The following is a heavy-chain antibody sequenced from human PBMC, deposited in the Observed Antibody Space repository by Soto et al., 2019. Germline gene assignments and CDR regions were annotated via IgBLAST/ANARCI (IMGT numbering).Heavy chain of an antibody. CDR3: ARGTPTGYRFGPRTFFYYGLDV. J-gene: IGHJ6*02. V-gene: IGHV4-34*01. D-gene: IGHD5-18*01. CDR2: VHPSGST. Sequence: QTLSVSCTLSRGSLGDQYWAWIPKSADKGLEPIGEVHPSGSTDYNPSLESRLTLSLDTSKNQFSLKVASVTAADTDVYFCARGTPTGYRFGPRTFFYYGLDVWGPVTTVTVSS. CDR1: RGSLGDQY.